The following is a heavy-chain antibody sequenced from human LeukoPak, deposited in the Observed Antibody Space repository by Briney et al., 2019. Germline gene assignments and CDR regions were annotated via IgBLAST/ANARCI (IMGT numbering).Heavy chain of an antibody. CDR2: ITYGSSNK. D-gene: IGHD5-12*01. J-gene: IGHJ4*02. Sequence: GRSLRLSCTASGFTFDDYAMHWVRQAPGKGLEGVSGITYGSSNKFYADSVKGRFTISRATAKNSLYLQMKSLRDEDTALYYCAKDTRAGVSGSFDYWGQGTLVTVSS. CDR3: AKDTRAGVSGSFDY. CDR1: GFTFDDYA. V-gene: IGHV3-9*01.